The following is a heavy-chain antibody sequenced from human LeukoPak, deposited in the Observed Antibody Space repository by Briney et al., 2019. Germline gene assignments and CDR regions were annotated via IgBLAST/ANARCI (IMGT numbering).Heavy chain of an antibody. V-gene: IGHV4-39*01. CDR1: GGSISSSSYY. J-gene: IGHJ4*02. CDR2: IYYSGST. CDR3: ARRKEGYFDY. Sequence: SETLSLTCTVSGGSISSSSYYWGWIRQPPGKGLEWIGSIYYSGSTYYNPSPKSRVTISVDTSKNQFSLELSSVTAADTAVYYCARRKEGYFDYWGQGTLVTVSS.